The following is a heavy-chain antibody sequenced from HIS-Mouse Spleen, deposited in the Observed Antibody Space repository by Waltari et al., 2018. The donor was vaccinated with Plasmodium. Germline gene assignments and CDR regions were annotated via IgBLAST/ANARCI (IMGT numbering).Heavy chain of an antibody. CDR3: ARTIAAAGTGDAFDM. V-gene: IGHV3-74*01. CDR1: GFPFSSYW. Sequence: EVQLVESGGGLVQPGGSLRPSCAASGFPFSSYWMQWVRQAPGKGLVWVSRINSDGSSTRYADSVKGRFTISRDNAKNTLYLQMNSLRAEDTAVYYCARTIAAAGTGDAFDMWGQGTMVTVSS. D-gene: IGHD6-13*01. J-gene: IGHJ3*02. CDR2: INSDGSST.